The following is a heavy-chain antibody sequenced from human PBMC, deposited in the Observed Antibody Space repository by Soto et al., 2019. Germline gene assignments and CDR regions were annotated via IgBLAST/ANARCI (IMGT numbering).Heavy chain of an antibody. V-gene: IGHV3-30*18. CDR1: GARFGRHG. J-gene: IGHJ4*02. CDR3: AKDGPFMPDYGSEEFYF. D-gene: IGHD3-10*01. Sequence: PVGSRRLSCAVTGARFGRHGLLWFCEAPGKGLEWVALISYDGSRQYYADSVKGRFTISRDNSKNTLDLQLNSLRSEDTGVYYCAKDGPFMPDYGSEEFYFCGQ. CDR2: ISYDGSRQ.